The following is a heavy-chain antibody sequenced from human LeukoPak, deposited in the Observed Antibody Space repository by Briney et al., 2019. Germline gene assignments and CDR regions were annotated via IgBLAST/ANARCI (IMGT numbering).Heavy chain of an antibody. D-gene: IGHD2-21*02. Sequence: SETLSLTCTVSGGSIRSSYYYWGWIRQPPGKGLEWIGSIYDSGSTYYNPSLKSRVTISVDTSKNHFSLKLSSVTAADTAVYYCARGPVVTAIPFDYWGQGTLVTVSS. V-gene: IGHV4-39*07. CDR3: ARGPVVTAIPFDY. CDR1: GGSIRSSYYY. J-gene: IGHJ4*02. CDR2: IYDSGST.